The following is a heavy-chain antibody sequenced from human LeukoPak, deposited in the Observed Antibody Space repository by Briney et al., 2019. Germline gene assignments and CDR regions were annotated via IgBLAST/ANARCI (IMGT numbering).Heavy chain of an antibody. CDR1: GFTFSSYA. D-gene: IGHD6-13*01. J-gene: IGHJ4*02. CDR2: ISDSYGST. Sequence: GGSLRLSCAASGFTFSSYAMSWVRQAPGKGLEWVSAISDSYGSTYYIDSVKGRFTISRDNSKNTLYLQMNSLRAEDTAVYYCARGRLLGSSSWTDYWGQGTLVTVSS. CDR3: ARGRLLGSSSWTDY. V-gene: IGHV3-23*01.